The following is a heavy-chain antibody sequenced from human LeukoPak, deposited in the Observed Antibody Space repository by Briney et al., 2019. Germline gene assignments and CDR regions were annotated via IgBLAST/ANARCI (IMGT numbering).Heavy chain of an antibody. CDR2: ISERGDT. J-gene: IGHJ3*01. CDR3: ARSKVILLGDSDAFDL. D-gene: IGHD2-21*01. CDR1: GGAISTYS. Sequence: SETLSLTCIVSGGAISTYSWSWIRQPPGNVLEWIGYISERGDTNSNPSLKSRVTMSVDTSKNQFSLKLSSVTAADTAVYYCARSKVILLGDSDAFDLWGRGTTVTVSS. V-gene: IGHV4-59*01.